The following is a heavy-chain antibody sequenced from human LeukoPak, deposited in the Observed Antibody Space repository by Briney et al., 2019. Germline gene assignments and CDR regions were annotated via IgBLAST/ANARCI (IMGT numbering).Heavy chain of an antibody. J-gene: IGHJ4*02. CDR2: ISHSGST. V-gene: IGHV4-4*02. CDR3: ARGRHTSGWFGFDS. CDR1: GGSVSNSVW. D-gene: IGHD6-19*01. Sequence: SETLSHTCAFSGGSVSNSVWWNWVRQPPGKGLEWIGEISHSGSTNYNPSLESRVTMSVDKSKNQFSLRLVSLTAADTAVYYCARGRHTSGWFGFDSWGQGNMVAVSS.